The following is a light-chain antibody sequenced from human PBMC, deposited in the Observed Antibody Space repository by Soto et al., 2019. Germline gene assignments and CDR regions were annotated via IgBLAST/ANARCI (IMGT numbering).Light chain of an antibody. CDR1: SNEVGHYNY. CDR2: ESS. J-gene: IGLJ3*02. CDR3: CSYTSRTTLG. Sequence: QSALTQPASVSGSPGQSITISCTGTSNEVGHYNYVSWYQQHPGKAPKVMIYESSYRPSGVSNRFSGSKSGSTASLTISGLQAEDEADYYCCSYTSRTTLGFGGGTKLTV. V-gene: IGLV2-14*01.